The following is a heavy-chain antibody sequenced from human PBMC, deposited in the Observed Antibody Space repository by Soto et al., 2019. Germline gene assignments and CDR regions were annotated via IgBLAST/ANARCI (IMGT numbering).Heavy chain of an antibody. D-gene: IGHD6-6*01. Sequence: PGESLKISCKGSGYSFTSYWIGWVRQMPGKGLEWMGIIYPGDSDTRYSPSFQGQVTISADKSISTAYLQWSSLKASDTAMYYCARSAARPPPHYYYYGMDVWGQGTMVTVSS. CDR1: GYSFTSYW. V-gene: IGHV5-51*01. CDR3: ARSAARPPPHYYYYGMDV. J-gene: IGHJ6*02. CDR2: IYPGDSDT.